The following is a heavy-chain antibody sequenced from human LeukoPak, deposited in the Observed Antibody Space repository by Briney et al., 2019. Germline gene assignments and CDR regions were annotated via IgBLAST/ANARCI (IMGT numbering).Heavy chain of an antibody. CDR2: ISGSGGST. Sequence: SGGSLRLSCAASGFTFSSYAMSWVRQAPGKGLEWVSAISGSGGSTYYADSVKGRFTISRDNSKNTLYLQMNSLRAEDTAVYYCAKRGYYDSSGYYLYYFDYWGQGTLVTVSS. CDR1: GFTFSSYA. CDR3: AKRGYYDSSGYYLYYFDY. V-gene: IGHV3-23*01. J-gene: IGHJ4*02. D-gene: IGHD3-22*01.